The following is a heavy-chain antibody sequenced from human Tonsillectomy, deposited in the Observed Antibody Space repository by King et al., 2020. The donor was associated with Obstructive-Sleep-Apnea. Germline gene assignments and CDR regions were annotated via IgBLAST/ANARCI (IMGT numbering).Heavy chain of an antibody. CDR2: ISSDGGST. D-gene: IGHD1-1*01. J-gene: IGHJ5*02. Sequence: VQLVESGGGLVQPGGSLRLSCLASGFTFGSYAMHWVRQAPGRGLEYVSAISSDGGSTFYGDSVEGRFSISRDNSKNTLYIQMSSLRVEDTAVYYCVKGNGEDWKVHWFDPWGQGTLVTVSS. CDR3: VKGNGEDWKVHWFDP. CDR1: GFTFGSYA. V-gene: IGHV3-64*05.